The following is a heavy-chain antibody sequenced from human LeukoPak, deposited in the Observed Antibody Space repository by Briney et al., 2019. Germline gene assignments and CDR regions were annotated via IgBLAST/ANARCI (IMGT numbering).Heavy chain of an antibody. CDR3: ARGVWGNWNYFDY. J-gene: IGHJ4*02. Sequence: SETLSLTCTVSGGSISTYYWSWIRQPPGKGLEWIGEINHSGSTNYNPSLKSRVTISVDTSKNQFSLKLSSVTAADTAVYYCARGVWGNWNYFDYWGQGTLVTVSS. CDR2: INHSGST. V-gene: IGHV4-34*01. CDR1: GGSISTYY. D-gene: IGHD1-20*01.